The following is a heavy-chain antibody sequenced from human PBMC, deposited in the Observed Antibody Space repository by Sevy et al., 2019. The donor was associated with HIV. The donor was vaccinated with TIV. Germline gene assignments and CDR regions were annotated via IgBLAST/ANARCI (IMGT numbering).Heavy chain of an antibody. CDR3: AKGSGYSGYSSGDYFDY. CDR1: GFTFSSYG. Sequence: GGSLRLSCAASGFTFSSYGMQWVRQAPGKGLEWVAVISYDGSNEYYAESVKGRFTISRDNSKNTLFLLMNSLRAEDTAVYYCAKGSGYSGYSSGDYFDYWGQGTLVTVSS. CDR2: ISYDGSNE. V-gene: IGHV3-30*18. J-gene: IGHJ4*02. D-gene: IGHD3-22*01.